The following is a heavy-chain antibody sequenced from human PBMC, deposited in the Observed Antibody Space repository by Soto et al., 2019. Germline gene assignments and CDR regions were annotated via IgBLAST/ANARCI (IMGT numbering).Heavy chain of an antibody. J-gene: IGHJ5*02. V-gene: IGHV1-18*01. CDR1: GYTFTSYG. CDR3: ARDHDFWSGKRTVPTQKWSDP. D-gene: IGHD3-3*01. Sequence: ASVKVSCKASGYTFTSYGISWVRQAPGQGLEWMGWISAYNGNTNYAQKLQGRVTMTTDTSTSTAYMELRSLRSDDTAVYYCARDHDFWSGKRTVPTQKWSDPWGQGTLVTVSS. CDR2: ISAYNGNT.